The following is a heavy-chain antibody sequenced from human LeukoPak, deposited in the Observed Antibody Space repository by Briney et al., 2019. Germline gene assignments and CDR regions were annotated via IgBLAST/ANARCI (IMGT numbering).Heavy chain of an antibody. Sequence: ASVKVSCKASGYTFTSYGISWVRQAPGQGLEWMGWISAYNGNTNYAQKLQGRVTMTTDTSTSTAYMELSSLRSEDTAVYYCARSLLVVPAALYYYYMDVWGKGTTVTVSS. CDR3: ARSLLVVPAALYYYYMDV. CDR2: ISAYNGNT. J-gene: IGHJ6*03. CDR1: GYTFTSYG. V-gene: IGHV1-18*01. D-gene: IGHD2-2*01.